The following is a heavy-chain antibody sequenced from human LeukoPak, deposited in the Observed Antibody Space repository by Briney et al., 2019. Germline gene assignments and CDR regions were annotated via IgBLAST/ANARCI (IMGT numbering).Heavy chain of an antibody. J-gene: IGHJ4*02. CDR3: AKTNSGSYLGGYYFDY. CDR2: ISGSGGST. D-gene: IGHD1-26*01. Sequence: GGSLRLSCAASGLTFSSYAMSWVRQAPGKGLEWVSAISGSGGSTYYADSVKGRFTISRDNSKNTLYPQMNSLRAEDTAVYYCAKTNSGSYLGGYYFDYWGQGTLVTVSS. CDR1: GLTFSSYA. V-gene: IGHV3-23*01.